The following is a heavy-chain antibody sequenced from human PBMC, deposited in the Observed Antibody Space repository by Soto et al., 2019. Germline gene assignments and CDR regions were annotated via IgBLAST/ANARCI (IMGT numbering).Heavy chain of an antibody. CDR2: INPNSGGT. CDR1: GYTFTGYY. CDR3: ARDTPYDYGEIKNRYFDC. Sequence: GASVKVSCKASGYTFTGYYMHWVRQAPGQGLEWMGWINPNSGGTNYAQKFQGRVTMTRDTSISTAYMELSRLRSDDTAVYYCARDTPYDYGEIKNRYFDCWGQGTLVTVSS. V-gene: IGHV1-2*02. D-gene: IGHD4-17*01. J-gene: IGHJ4*02.